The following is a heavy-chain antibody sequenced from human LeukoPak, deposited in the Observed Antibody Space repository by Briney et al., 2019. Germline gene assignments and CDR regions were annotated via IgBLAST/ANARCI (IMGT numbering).Heavy chain of an antibody. Sequence: SETLSLTCTVSGGSISSYYWNWIRQPPGKGLEWIGYIYYSGSTNYNPSLKSRVTISVDTSKNQFSLKLSSVTAADTAVYYCARLIVVSVNYFYYGMDVWGQGTTVTVSS. CDR1: GGSISSYY. J-gene: IGHJ6*02. V-gene: IGHV4-59*08. CDR3: ARLIVVSVNYFYYGMDV. D-gene: IGHD3-22*01. CDR2: IYYSGST.